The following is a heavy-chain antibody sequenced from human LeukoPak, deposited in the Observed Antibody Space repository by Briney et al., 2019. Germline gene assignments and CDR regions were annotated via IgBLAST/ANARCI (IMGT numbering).Heavy chain of an antibody. Sequence: GGSLRLSCAASGFTFSSYGMSWVRQAPGKGLEWVSGISGSGGSTYYADSVKGRFTISRDNSKNTLYLQMNSLRAEDTAVYYCATDIRCGAFDIWGQGTMVTVSS. V-gene: IGHV3-23*01. D-gene: IGHD3-3*01. CDR2: ISGSGGST. J-gene: IGHJ3*02. CDR3: ATDIRCGAFDI. CDR1: GFTFSSYG.